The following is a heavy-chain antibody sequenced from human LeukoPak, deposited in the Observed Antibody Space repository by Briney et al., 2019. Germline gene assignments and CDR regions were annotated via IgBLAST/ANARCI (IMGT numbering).Heavy chain of an antibody. V-gene: IGHV1-69*13. J-gene: IGHJ1*01. CDR1: GGTFSSYA. Sequence: SVKVSCKASGGTFSSYAISWVRQAPGQGLEWMGGIIPIFGTANYAQKFQGRVTITADESTSTAYMELSSLRSEDTAVYYCARDLSDCSSTSCYEYFQHWGQGTLVTVSS. D-gene: IGHD2-2*01. CDR3: ARDLSDCSSTSCYEYFQH. CDR2: IIPIFGTA.